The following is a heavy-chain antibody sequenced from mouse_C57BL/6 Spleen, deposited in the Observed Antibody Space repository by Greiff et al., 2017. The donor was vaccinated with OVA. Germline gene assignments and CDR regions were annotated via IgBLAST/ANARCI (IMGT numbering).Heavy chain of an antibody. CDR2: IYPGSGST. V-gene: IGHV1-55*01. J-gene: IGHJ2*01. D-gene: IGHD2-12*01. Sequence: QVQLQQPGAEVVMPGASVKMSCKASGYTFTSYWITWVKQRPGQGLEWIGDIYPGSGSTNYNEKFKSKATLTVDTSSSTAYMQRSSLTSEDAAVYYCLSNDPYYFDYWGQGTTLTVSS. CDR1: GYTFTSYW. CDR3: LSNDPYYFDY.